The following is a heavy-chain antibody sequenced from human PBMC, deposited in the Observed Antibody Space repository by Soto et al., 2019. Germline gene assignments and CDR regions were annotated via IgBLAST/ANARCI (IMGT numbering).Heavy chain of an antibody. J-gene: IGHJ6*02. Sequence: GSGPTLVNPTQTLTLTCTFSGFSLSTSGVGVGWIRQPPGKALEWLALIYWNDDKRYSPSLKSRLTITKDTSKNQVVLTMTNMDPVDTATYYCAHTYSSSWYNYYYGMDVWGQGTTVTVSS. V-gene: IGHV2-5*01. CDR2: IYWNDDK. CDR3: AHTYSSSWYNYYYGMDV. D-gene: IGHD6-13*01. CDR1: GFSLSTSGVG.